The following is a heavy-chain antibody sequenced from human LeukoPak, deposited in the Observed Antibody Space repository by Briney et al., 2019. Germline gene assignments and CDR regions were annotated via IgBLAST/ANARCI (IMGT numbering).Heavy chain of an antibody. V-gene: IGHV4-61*08. CDR3: ARLRYGDFYYYYYMDV. D-gene: IGHD4-17*01. CDR1: GGSISSGGYY. Sequence: SETLSLTCTVSGGSISSGGYYWSWIRQPPGKGLEWIGYIYTSGSTNYNPSLKSRVTISVDTSKNQFSLKLSSVTAADTAVYYCARLRYGDFYYYYYMDVWGKGTTVTVSS. CDR2: IYTSGST. J-gene: IGHJ6*03.